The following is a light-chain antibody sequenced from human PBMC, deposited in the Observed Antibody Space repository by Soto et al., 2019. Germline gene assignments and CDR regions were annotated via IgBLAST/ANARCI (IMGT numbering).Light chain of an antibody. CDR3: QQSYTTPNT. V-gene: IGKV1-39*01. CDR1: QSISIF. Sequence: DIQMTQSPSSLSASVGDRVTITCRASQSISIFLNWYQQKPGKAPELLIYAASSLHSGVPSRFSGSGSGTNFTLTISSLQPEDFATYSCQQSYTTPNTFGQGTKLEIK. CDR2: AAS. J-gene: IGKJ2*01.